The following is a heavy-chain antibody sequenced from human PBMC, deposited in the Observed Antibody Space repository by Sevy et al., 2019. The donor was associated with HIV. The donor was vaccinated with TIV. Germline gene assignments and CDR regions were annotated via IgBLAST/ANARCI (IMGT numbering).Heavy chain of an antibody. J-gene: IGHJ4*02. CDR3: AKEGPGYNYDSSGYFPS. CDR1: GFSFSTYA. CDR2: IRGSGNNT. Sequence: GGSLRLSCAASGFSFSTYAMTWVRQAPGKGLEWVSAIRGSGNNTYNADSVKGRFTISSDNSKNTLYLQMNSLRAEETAVYYCAKEGPGYNYDSSGYFPSWGQGTLVTVSS. D-gene: IGHD3-22*01. V-gene: IGHV3-23*01.